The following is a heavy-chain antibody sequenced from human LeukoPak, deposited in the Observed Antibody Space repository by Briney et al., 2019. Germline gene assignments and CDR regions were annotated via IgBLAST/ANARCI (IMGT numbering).Heavy chain of an antibody. J-gene: IGHJ6*03. D-gene: IGHD3-16*01. CDR1: GGSISNYY. V-gene: IGHV4-59*01. CDR3: ARGLRSNFYYYYMDV. Sequence: PSETLSLTCTVSGGSISNYYWNWIRQPPGKGLEWIGYIYYSGSTNYNPSLKSRVTISVDTSKNQFSLKLSSVTAADTAVYYCARGLRSNFYYYYMDVWGKGTTATVSS. CDR2: IYYSGST.